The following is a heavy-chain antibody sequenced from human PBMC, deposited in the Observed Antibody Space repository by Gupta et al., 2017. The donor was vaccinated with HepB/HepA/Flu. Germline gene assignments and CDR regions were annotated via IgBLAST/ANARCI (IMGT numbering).Heavy chain of an antibody. J-gene: IGHJ4*02. D-gene: IGHD3-3*01. CDR2: IYYSGST. CDR3: ARGGALGDYDFWSGQGVYFDY. V-gene: IGHV4-31*03. CDR1: GGSISSGGYY. Sequence: QVQLQESGPGLVKPSQTLSLTCTVSGGSISSGGYYWSWIRQHPGKGLEWIGYIYYSGSTYYNPSLKSRVTISVDTSKNQFSLKLSSVTAADTAVYYCARGGALGDYDFWSGQGVYFDYWGQGTLVTVSS.